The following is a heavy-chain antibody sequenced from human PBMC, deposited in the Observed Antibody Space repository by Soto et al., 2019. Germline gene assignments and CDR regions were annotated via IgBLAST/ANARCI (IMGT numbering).Heavy chain of an antibody. J-gene: IGHJ4*02. Sequence: EVHLLQSGGGLVQPGGSLRLSCATSGFTLSNSVMSWVRRAPGKGLEWVSTIAGKTYYSDSVKGRFTISRDNSQSTLYLQLNSLRAEDTAVYYCARKIDVPTGMLDHWGQGTLVTVSS. CDR3: ARKIDVPTGMLDH. CDR1: GFTLSNSV. V-gene: IGHV3-23*01. CDR2: IAGKT. D-gene: IGHD1-1*01.